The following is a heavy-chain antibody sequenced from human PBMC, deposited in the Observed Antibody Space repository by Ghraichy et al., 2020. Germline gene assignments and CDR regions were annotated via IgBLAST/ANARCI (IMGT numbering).Heavy chain of an antibody. CDR3: ARLGGVGNYYYYMDV. V-gene: IGHV4-59*08. CDR2: IYYSGST. CDR1: GGSISSYY. Sequence: SETLSLTCTVSGGSISSYYWSWIRQPPGKGLEWIGYIYYSGSTNYNPSLKSRVTISVDTSKNQFSLKLSSVTAADTAVYYCARLGGVGNYYYYMDVWGKGTTVTVSS. D-gene: IGHD3-16*01. J-gene: IGHJ6*03.